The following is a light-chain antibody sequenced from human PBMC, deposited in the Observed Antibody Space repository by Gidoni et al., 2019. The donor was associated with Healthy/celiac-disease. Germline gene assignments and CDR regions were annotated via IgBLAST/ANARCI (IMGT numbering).Light chain of an antibody. Sequence: DIQMTQSPSSLSASVGDRVTITCQASQDISNYLNWYQQKPGKAPKLLIYYASTLETGVPSRFSGSGSGTDFTFTISSLQPEDIATYYCQQYDNLPLTFGGXTKVEIK. CDR1: QDISNY. V-gene: IGKV1-33*01. CDR3: QQYDNLPLT. CDR2: YAS. J-gene: IGKJ4*01.